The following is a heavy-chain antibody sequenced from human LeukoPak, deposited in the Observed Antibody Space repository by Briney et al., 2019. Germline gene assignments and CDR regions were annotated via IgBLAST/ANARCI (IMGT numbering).Heavy chain of an antibody. J-gene: IGHJ6*03. D-gene: IGHD4-11*01. Sequence: GGSLRLSCAASGFTFSSYSMNWVRQAPGKGLEWVSCISSSSSYIYYADSVKGRFTISRENAKSSLYLQMNSLSAEDTAVYYCARELLTYSNHKLGHYMDVWGKGTTVTVSS. V-gene: IGHV3-21*01. CDR3: ARELLTYSNHKLGHYMDV. CDR2: ISSSSSYI. CDR1: GFTFSSYS.